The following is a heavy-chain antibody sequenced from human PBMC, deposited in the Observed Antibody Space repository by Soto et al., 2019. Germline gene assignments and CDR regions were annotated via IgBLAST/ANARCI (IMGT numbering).Heavy chain of an antibody. CDR1: GFTFSSYA. CDR2: ISGSGGST. Sequence: PGGSLRLSCAASGFTFSSYAMSWVRQAPGKGLEWVSAISGSGGSTYYADSVKGRFTISRDNSKNTLYLQMNSLRAEDTAVYYCAKTGHLYCSSTSCPSYYFDYWGQGTLVTVSS. CDR3: AKTGHLYCSSTSCPSYYFDY. J-gene: IGHJ4*02. V-gene: IGHV3-23*01. D-gene: IGHD2-2*01.